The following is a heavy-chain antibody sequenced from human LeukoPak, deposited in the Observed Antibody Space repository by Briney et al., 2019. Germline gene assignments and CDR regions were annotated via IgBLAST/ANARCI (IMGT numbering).Heavy chain of an antibody. CDR2: ISGSGVST. J-gene: IGHJ4*02. Sequence: GGSLRLSCAASGFTFSSYSMNWVRQAPGKGLEWVSSISGSGVSTYYADSVKGRFTISRDNSKNTLYLQMNSLRAEDTAVYYCAKGRTGTYYSGVDYWGQGTLVTVSS. CDR3: AKGRTGTYYSGVDY. CDR1: GFTFSSYS. D-gene: IGHD2-15*01. V-gene: IGHV3-23*01.